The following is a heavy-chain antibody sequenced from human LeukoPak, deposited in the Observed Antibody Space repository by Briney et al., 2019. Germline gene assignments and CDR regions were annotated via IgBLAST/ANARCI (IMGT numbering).Heavy chain of an antibody. D-gene: IGHD3-3*01. J-gene: IGHJ4*02. CDR2: ISAYNGNT. V-gene: IGHV1-18*04. CDR3: ARPSSTIFGVVTTVSPLDY. CDR1: GYTFTSYY. Sequence: ASVKVSCKASGYTFTSYYMHWVRQAPGQGLEWMGWISAYNGNTNYAQKLQGRVTMTTDTSTSTAYMELRSLRSDDTAVYYCARPSSTIFGVVTTVSPLDYWGQGTLVTVSS.